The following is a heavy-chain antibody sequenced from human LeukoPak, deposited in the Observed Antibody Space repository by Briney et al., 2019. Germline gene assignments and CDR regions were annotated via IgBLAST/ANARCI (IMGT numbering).Heavy chain of an antibody. CDR2: IKQDGSDK. J-gene: IGHJ4*02. V-gene: IGHV3-7*05. Sequence: GGSLRLSCAASGFTFSTYWMGWVRQAPGKGLEWVASIKQDGSDKYYVDSVKGRFTISRDNAENSLYLQMNSLRAEDTALYYCARDGSIFGVVNDYWGQGTLVTVSS. CDR1: GFTFSTYW. CDR3: ARDGSIFGVVNDY. D-gene: IGHD3-3*01.